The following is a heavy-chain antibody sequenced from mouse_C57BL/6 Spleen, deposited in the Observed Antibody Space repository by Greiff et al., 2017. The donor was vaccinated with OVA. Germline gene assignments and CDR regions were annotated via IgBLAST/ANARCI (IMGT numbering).Heavy chain of an antibody. CDR1: GYTFTGYW. D-gene: IGHD1-1*01. J-gene: IGHJ1*03. CDR2: IYPGAGYP. V-gene: IGHV1-80*01. CDR3: ARSYYGEGYFDG. Sequence: QVQLQQSGAELMKPGASVKLSCKATGYTFTGYWIEWVKQRPGHGLEWIGQIYPGAGYPTYPGTFKGQAPLTADKSSSTAYMQLSSLTSEDSAVDFCARSYYGEGYFDGWGTGTTVTVAS.